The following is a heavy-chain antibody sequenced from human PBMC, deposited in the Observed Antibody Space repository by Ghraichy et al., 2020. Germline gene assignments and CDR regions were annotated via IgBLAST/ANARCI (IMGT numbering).Heavy chain of an antibody. CDR1: GGSISSGDYY. Sequence: SETLSLTCTVSGGSISSGDYYWSWIRQPPGKGLEWIGYIYYSGSTYYNPSLKSRVTISVDTSKNQFSLKLSSVTAADTAVYYCAREGRYGNYQFDYWGQGTLVTVSS. D-gene: IGHD4-11*01. J-gene: IGHJ4*02. CDR2: IYYSGST. V-gene: IGHV4-30-4*01. CDR3: AREGRYGNYQFDY.